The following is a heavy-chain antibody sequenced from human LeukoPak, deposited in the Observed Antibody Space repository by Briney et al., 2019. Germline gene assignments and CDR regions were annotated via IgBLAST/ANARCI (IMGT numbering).Heavy chain of an antibody. J-gene: IGHJ3*02. CDR2: IYYSGST. V-gene: IGHV4-59*01. CDR3: ARDPLGYDAFDI. D-gene: IGHD1-26*01. Sequence: SETLSLTCTVSGGSISSYYWSWIRQPPGKGLEWIGYIYYSGSTNYNPSLKSRVTISVETSKNQFSLKLSSVTAADTAVYYCARDPLGYDAFDIWGQGTMVTVSS. CDR1: GGSISSYY.